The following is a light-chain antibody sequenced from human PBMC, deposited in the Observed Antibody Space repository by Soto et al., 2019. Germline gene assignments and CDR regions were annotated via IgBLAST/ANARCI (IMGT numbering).Light chain of an antibody. CDR3: QHYSSPST. CDR1: QSVSSN. Sequence: EIVMTQSPATLSVSPGERATLSRRASQSVSSNVAWHQQPPGPAPRLLIYAASSRPSGTPDICSSGGATTVFPPTISRQDPDVAALYYQQHYSSPSTFGQGTRLEIK. J-gene: IGKJ5*01. V-gene: IGKV3-20*01. CDR2: AAS.